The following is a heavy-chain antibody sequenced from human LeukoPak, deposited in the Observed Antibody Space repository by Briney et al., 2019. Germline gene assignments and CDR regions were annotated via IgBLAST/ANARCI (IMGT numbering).Heavy chain of an antibody. CDR1: GGSISSSSYY. CDR3: ARVPYPELVPAARAHYYYYYMDV. CDR2: IYYSGST. J-gene: IGHJ6*03. Sequence: SETLSLTCTVSGGSISSSSYYWGWIRQPPGKGLEWIGSIYYSGSTYYNPSLKSRVTISVDTSKNQFSLQLNSVTPEDTAVYYCARVPYPELVPAARAHYYYYYMDVWGKGTAVTVSS. D-gene: IGHD2-2*01. V-gene: IGHV4-39*01.